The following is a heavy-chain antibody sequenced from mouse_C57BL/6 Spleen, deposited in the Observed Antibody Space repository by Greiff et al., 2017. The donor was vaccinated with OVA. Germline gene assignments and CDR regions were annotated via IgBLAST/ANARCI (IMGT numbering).Heavy chain of an antibody. Sequence: QVQLQQSGPGLVQPSQSLSITCTVSGFSLTSYGVHWVRQSPGKGLEWLGVIWRGGSTDYNAAFMSRLSITKDNSKSQVFFKMNSLQADDTAIYYCAKKRDYDGYYYAMDYWGQGTPVTVSS. V-gene: IGHV2-5*01. CDR1: GFSLTSYG. D-gene: IGHD2-4*01. J-gene: IGHJ4*01. CDR3: AKKRDYDGYYYAMDY. CDR2: IWRGGST.